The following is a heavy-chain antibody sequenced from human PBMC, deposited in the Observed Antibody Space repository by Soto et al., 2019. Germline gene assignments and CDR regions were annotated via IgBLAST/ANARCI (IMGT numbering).Heavy chain of an antibody. J-gene: IGHJ6*03. CDR3: ARALSHYDFWSGIRGYYYYMDV. Sequence: SETLSLTCTVSGGSISSGGYYWRWIRQHPGKGLEWIGYIYYSGSTYYNPSLKSRVTISVDTSKNQFSLKLSSVTAADTAVCYCARALSHYDFWSGIRGYYYYMDVWGKGTTVTVSS. V-gene: IGHV4-31*03. D-gene: IGHD3-3*01. CDR2: IYYSGST. CDR1: GGSISSGGYY.